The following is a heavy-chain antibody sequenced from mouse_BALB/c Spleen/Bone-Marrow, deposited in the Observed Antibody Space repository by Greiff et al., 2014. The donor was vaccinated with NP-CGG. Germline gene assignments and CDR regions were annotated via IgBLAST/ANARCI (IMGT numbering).Heavy chain of an antibody. V-gene: IGHV14-3*02. CDR2: IDPANGNT. Sequence: VQLQQSGAELVKPGASVKLSCTASGFNIKDTYMHWVKQRPEQGLEWIGRIDPANGNTKYDPKFQGKATITADTSSNTAYLQLSSLASDVTAVYCCAIYYSNYYAMDYWGQGTSVTVSS. J-gene: IGHJ4*01. CDR1: GFNIKDTY. D-gene: IGHD2-5*01. CDR3: AIYYSNYYAMDY.